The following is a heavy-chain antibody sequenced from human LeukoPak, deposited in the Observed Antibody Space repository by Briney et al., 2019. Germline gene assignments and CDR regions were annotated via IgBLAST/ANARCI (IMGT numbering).Heavy chain of an antibody. D-gene: IGHD3-10*01. CDR1: GYTFTGYY. V-gene: IGHV1-8*02. Sequence: GASVKVSCKASGYTFTGYYMHWVRQAPGQGLEWMGWMNPNSGNTGYAQKFQGRVTMTRNTSISTAYMELSSLRSEDTAVYYCARGSPSYYYGSGSPHWGQGTLVTVSS. J-gene: IGHJ4*02. CDR3: ARGSPSYYYGSGSPH. CDR2: MNPNSGNT.